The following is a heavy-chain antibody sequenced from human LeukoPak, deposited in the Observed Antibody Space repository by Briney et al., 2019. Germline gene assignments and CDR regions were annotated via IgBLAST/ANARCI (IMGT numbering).Heavy chain of an antibody. J-gene: IGHJ5*02. Sequence: SETLSLTCTVSGGSISSYYWSWIRQPAGKGLEWIGRIYTSGSTNYNPSLKSRVTMSVNTSKNQFSLKLSSVTAADTAVYYCARGGFWQRDNWFDPWGQGTLVTVSS. CDR1: GGSISSYY. CDR2: IYTSGST. V-gene: IGHV4-4*07. CDR3: ARGGFWQRDNWFDP. D-gene: IGHD3-3*01.